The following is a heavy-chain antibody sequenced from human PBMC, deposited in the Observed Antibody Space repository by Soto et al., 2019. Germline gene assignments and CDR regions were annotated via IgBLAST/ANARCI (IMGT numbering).Heavy chain of an antibody. Sequence: EVQLVESGGGLVKPGGSLRLSCAASGFTFSSYSMNWVRQAPGKGLEWVSSISSSSSYIYYADSVKGRFTISRDNAKNSLYLQMNSLRAEDTAVYYCARDGYSGYALPIAAAKPFDPWGQGTLVTVSS. CDR2: ISSSSSYI. V-gene: IGHV3-21*01. D-gene: IGHD5-12*01. CDR1: GFTFSSYS. CDR3: ARDGYSGYALPIAAAKPFDP. J-gene: IGHJ5*02.